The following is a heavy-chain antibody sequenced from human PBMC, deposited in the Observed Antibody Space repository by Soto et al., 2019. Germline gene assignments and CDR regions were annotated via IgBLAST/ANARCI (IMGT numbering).Heavy chain of an antibody. D-gene: IGHD3-10*01. Sequence: QVQLQQWGAGLLKPSETLSLTCAVYGGSFSGYYWSWIRQPPGKGLEWIGEINHSGGTNYNPSLTSRVTISVATAKNQFSLKLGSVTAADTAVYYCARVRPPVVVRGCNRQKINWFDPWGQGTLVTVSS. CDR1: GGSFSGYY. CDR3: ARVRPPVVVRGCNRQKINWFDP. V-gene: IGHV4-34*01. CDR2: INHSGGT. J-gene: IGHJ5*02.